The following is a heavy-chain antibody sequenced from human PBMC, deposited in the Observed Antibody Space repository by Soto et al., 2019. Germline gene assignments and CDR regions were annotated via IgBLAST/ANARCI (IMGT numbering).Heavy chain of an antibody. Sequence: EVQVVESGGDLVQPGGSLRLSCAASGFTFSNYWMTWVRQTPGKGLEWVASIKPDGSEKYYVDSVKGRFTISRDNAKNSLSLEMSSRRADDTAVYYCARGTTAPSPWGRGTLVSVSS. J-gene: IGHJ5*02. D-gene: IGHD1-1*01. CDR2: IKPDGSEK. V-gene: IGHV3-7*01. CDR3: ARGTTAPSP. CDR1: GFTFSNYW.